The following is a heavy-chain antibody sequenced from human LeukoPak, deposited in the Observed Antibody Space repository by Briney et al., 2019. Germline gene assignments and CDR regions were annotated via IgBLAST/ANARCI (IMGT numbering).Heavy chain of an antibody. D-gene: IGHD2-2*01. CDR2: INHSGST. V-gene: IGHV4-34*01. J-gene: IGHJ4*02. CDR1: GGSFSGYY. CDR3: ARAGTGDCSSTSCTVDY. Sequence: SETLSLTCAVYGGSFSGYYWSWIRQPPGKGMECIGEINHSGSTNYNPSLKSRVTISVDTSKNQFSLKLSSVTAADTAVYYCARAGTGDCSSTSCTVDYWGQGTLVTVSS.